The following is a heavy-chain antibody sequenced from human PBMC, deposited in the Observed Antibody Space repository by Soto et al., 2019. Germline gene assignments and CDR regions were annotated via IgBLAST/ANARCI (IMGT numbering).Heavy chain of an antibody. Sequence: SETLSLTCTVSGGSISSGDYYWSWIRQPPGKGLEWIGYIYYSGSTYYNPSLKSRVTISVDTSKNQFSLKLSSVTTADTAVYYCARIPIVVVVAATASHYGMDVWGQGTTVTVSS. CDR3: ARIPIVVVVAATASHYGMDV. CDR1: GGSISSGDYY. CDR2: IYYSGST. D-gene: IGHD2-15*01. V-gene: IGHV4-30-4*01. J-gene: IGHJ6*02.